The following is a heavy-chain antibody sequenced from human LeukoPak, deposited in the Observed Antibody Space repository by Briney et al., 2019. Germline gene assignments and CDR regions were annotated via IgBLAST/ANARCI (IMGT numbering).Heavy chain of an antibody. CDR2: ISSSSSYV. CDR3: ARDDGDSDAFDI. Sequence: RGSLRLSCAASGFTLSSYSMNWVRQAPGKGLEWVSSISSSSSYVYYADSVKGRFTISRDNAKNSLYLQMNSLRAEATAVYYCARDDGDSDAFDIWGQGTMVTVSS. V-gene: IGHV3-21*01. J-gene: IGHJ3*02. D-gene: IGHD4-17*01. CDR1: GFTLSSYS.